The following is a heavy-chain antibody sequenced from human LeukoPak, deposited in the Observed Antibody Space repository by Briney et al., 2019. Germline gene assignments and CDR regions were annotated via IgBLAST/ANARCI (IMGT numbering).Heavy chain of an antibody. CDR1: GFTFSSYW. V-gene: IGHV3-74*01. D-gene: IGHD3-3*01. J-gene: IGHJ4*02. CDR2: INTDGSST. CDR3: ARGDFWSGYEHGY. Sequence: PGGSLRLSCAASGFTFSSYWMHWVRHAPGKGLVWVSRINTDGSSTSYADSVKGRFTISRDNAKNTLYLQMNSLRAEDTAVYYRARGDFWSGYEHGYWGQGTLVTVS.